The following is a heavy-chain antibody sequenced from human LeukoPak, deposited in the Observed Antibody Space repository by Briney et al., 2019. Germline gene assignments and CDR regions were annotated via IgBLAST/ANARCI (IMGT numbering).Heavy chain of an antibody. Sequence: SETLSLTCAVYGGSFSGYYWSWTRQPPGKGLEWIGEINHSGSTNYNPPLKSRVTISVDTSKNQFSLKLSSVTAADTAVYYCARGSLGPAARGNYFDYWGQGTLVTVSS. CDR3: ARGSLGPAARGNYFDY. J-gene: IGHJ4*02. D-gene: IGHD2-2*01. V-gene: IGHV4-34*01. CDR2: INHSGST. CDR1: GGSFSGYY.